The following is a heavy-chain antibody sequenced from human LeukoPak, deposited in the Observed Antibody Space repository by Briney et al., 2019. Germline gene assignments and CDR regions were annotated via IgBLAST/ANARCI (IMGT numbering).Heavy chain of an antibody. CDR2: ISAYNGNT. D-gene: IGHD3-3*01. J-gene: IGHJ3*02. CDR1: GYTFTSYG. V-gene: IGHV1-18*01. Sequence: ASVKVSCKASGYTFTSYGISWVRQAPGQGLEWMGWISAYNGNTNYAQKLQGRVTMTTDTSTSTAYMELRSLRSDDTAVYYCARSPYYDFWSGSFDAFDIWGQGTMVTVSS. CDR3: ARSPYYDFWSGSFDAFDI.